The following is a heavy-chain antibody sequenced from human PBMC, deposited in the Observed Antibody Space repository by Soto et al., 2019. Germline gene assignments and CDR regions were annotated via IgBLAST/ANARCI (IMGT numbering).Heavy chain of an antibody. J-gene: IGHJ4*02. CDR3: AHSRPPRLLDY. CDR1: GFSLSTSGVG. CDR2: IYWDDDK. Sequence: QITLKESGPTLVKPTQTLTLTCTFSGFSLSTSGVGVGWIRQPPGKALEWLALIYWDDDKRYSPSLNSRLTITKDTSKNQVVLTMTNMDPMDTATYYCAHSRPPRLLDYWGQGTLVTVSS. D-gene: IGHD6-6*01. V-gene: IGHV2-5*02.